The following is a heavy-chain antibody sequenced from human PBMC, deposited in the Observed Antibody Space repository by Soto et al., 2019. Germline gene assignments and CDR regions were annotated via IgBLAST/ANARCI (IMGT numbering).Heavy chain of an antibody. CDR1: GFTFGIYA. CDR3: AKDLSSYYYFDF. Sequence: EVQLLESGGDLVQPGGSLRLSCAASGFTFGIYAMTWVRQAPGKGLEWVSTISATGVSTFYADSVKGRFTISRDNSKNTLYLQMNSLRAEDTAIYYCAKDLSSYYYFDFWGQGTLVTVSS. D-gene: IGHD2-15*01. J-gene: IGHJ4*02. V-gene: IGHV3-23*01. CDR2: ISATGVST.